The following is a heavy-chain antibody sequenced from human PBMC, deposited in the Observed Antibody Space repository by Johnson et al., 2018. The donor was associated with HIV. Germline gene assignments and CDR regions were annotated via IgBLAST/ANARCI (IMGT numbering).Heavy chain of an antibody. CDR1: GFTFSSYW. D-gene: IGHD1-26*01. Sequence: VQLVESGGGVVQPGRSLRLSCAASGFTFSSYWMSWVRQAPGKGLEWVANIKQDGSEKYYVDSVKGRFTISRDNAKNTLSLQMNSPRVEDTAVYYCAKDPYSGSPIDIWGQGTMVTVSS. CDR3: AKDPYSGSPIDI. J-gene: IGHJ3*02. V-gene: IGHV3-7*01. CDR2: IKQDGSEK.